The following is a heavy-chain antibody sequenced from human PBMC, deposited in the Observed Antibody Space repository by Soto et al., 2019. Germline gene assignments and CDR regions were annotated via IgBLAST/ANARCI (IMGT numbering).Heavy chain of an antibody. Sequence: GGSLRLSCAASGFTFSSYSMNWVRQAPGKGLEWVSYISSSSSIIYYADSVKGRFTISRDNAKNSLYLQMNSLRAEDTAVYYCAKDPTSYDSSAQFDSWGQGTLVTVSS. D-gene: IGHD3-22*01. V-gene: IGHV3-48*01. CDR2: ISSSSSII. J-gene: IGHJ4*02. CDR3: AKDPTSYDSSAQFDS. CDR1: GFTFSSYS.